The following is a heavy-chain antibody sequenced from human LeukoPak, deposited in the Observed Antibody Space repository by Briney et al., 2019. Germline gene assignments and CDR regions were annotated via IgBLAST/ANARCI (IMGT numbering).Heavy chain of an antibody. V-gene: IGHV1-2*02. Sequence: ASVKVSCKASGYTFTGYYMHWLRQAPGQGLEWMGWINPNSGGTNYAQKFQGRVTMTRDTSISTAYMELSRLRSDDTAVYYCARDRSSTVTTGFWFDPWGQETLVTVSS. CDR3: ARDRSSTVTTGFWFDP. CDR2: INPNSGGT. CDR1: GYTFTGYY. D-gene: IGHD4-11*01. J-gene: IGHJ5*02.